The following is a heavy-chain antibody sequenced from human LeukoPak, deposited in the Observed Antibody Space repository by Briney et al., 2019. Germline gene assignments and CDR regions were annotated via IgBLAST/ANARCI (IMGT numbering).Heavy chain of an antibody. Sequence: ASVKVSCKASGYTFTSYAMNWVRQAPGQGLEWMGWISAYNGNTNYAQKLQGRVTMTTDTSTSTAYMELRSLRSDDTAVYYCARYSVATIPDYYYYYGMDVWGQGTTVTVSS. J-gene: IGHJ6*02. CDR1: GYTFTSYA. D-gene: IGHD5-12*01. CDR3: ARYSVATIPDYYYYYGMDV. CDR2: ISAYNGNT. V-gene: IGHV1-18*01.